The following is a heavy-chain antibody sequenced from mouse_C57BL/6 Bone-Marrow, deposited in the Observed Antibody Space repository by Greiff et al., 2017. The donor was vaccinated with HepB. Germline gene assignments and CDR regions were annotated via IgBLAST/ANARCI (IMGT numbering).Heavy chain of an antibody. CDR1: GYSITSGYN. V-gene: IGHV3-6*01. Sequence: EVKLMESGPGLVKPSQSLSLTCSVTGYSITSGYNWNWIRQFPGNKLEWMGYISYDGSNNYNPSLKNRISITRDTSKNQFFLKLNSVTTEDTATYYCARVGGGFGYWGQGTTLTVSS. CDR2: ISYDGSN. CDR3: ARVGGGFGY. D-gene: IGHD3-1*01. J-gene: IGHJ2*01.